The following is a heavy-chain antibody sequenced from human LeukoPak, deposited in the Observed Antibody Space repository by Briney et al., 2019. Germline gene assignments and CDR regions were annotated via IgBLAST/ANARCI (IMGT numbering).Heavy chain of an antibody. CDR1: GGSFSAYY. D-gene: IGHD3-22*01. CDR3: ARYHYDSNTDY. Sequence: SETLSLTCAVYGGSFSAYYWSWIRQPPGKGLEWIGEISHRGSTNYNPSLESRLSISVDTSKTQFSLKLTSVTAADTAVNYCARYHYDSNTDYWGQGTLVTVSS. CDR2: ISHRGST. J-gene: IGHJ4*02. V-gene: IGHV4-34*01.